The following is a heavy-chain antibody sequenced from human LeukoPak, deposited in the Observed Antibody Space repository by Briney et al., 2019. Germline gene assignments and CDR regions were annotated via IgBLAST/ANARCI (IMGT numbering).Heavy chain of an antibody. CDR3: ARVSDGDYAIDY. J-gene: IGHJ4*02. V-gene: IGHV1-8*01. CDR2: MNPNSGNT. Sequence: ASVKVSCKASGSTFTSYDINWVRQATGQGLEWMGWMNPNSGNTGYAQKFQGRVTMTRNTSISTAYMELSSLRSEDTAVYYCARVSDGDYAIDYWGQGTLVTVSS. D-gene: IGHD4-17*01. CDR1: GSTFTSYD.